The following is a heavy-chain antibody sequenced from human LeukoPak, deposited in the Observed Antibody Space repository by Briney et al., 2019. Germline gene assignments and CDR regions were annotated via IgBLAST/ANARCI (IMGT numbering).Heavy chain of an antibody. Sequence: SETLSLTCTVSGDSISSYYWSWIRQPPGKGLEWIGYISDTGSTDYNPSLKSRVTISVDTPKNQFSLKLRSVTAADTAVYYCARRVSTMTQFDFWGQGTLVTVSS. CDR1: GDSISSYY. CDR3: ARRVSTMTQFDF. J-gene: IGHJ4*02. D-gene: IGHD2-2*01. V-gene: IGHV4-59*01. CDR2: ISDTGST.